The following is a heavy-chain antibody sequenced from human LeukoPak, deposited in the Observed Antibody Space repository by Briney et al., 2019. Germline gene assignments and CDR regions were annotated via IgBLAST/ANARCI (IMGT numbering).Heavy chain of an antibody. CDR3: ARRLTMENWLDP. D-gene: IGHD3-3*01. V-gene: IGHV4-39*01. Sequence: SETLSLTCTVSGGSISSSSYYWGWIRQPPGKGLEWIGSIYYSGSTYYNPSLKSRVTISVDTSKNQFSLKLSSVTAADTAVYYCARRLTMENWLDPWGQGTLVTVSS. CDR2: IYYSGST. CDR1: GGSISSSSYY. J-gene: IGHJ5*02.